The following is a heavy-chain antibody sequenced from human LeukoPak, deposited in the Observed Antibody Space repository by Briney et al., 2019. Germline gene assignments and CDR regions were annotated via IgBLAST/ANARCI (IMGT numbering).Heavy chain of an antibody. CDR1: GFTFNSSA. CDR2: ISGSGAGT. Sequence: PGGSLRLSCAASGFTFNSSAMTWVRQAPGKGLEWVSAISGSGAGTYYADSVKGRFTISRDNSKNTVYLQMNSLRAEDTAVYYCAKDVGNYYDGSGYLGTMPFDSWGQGTLVTVSS. D-gene: IGHD3-22*01. CDR3: AKDVGNYYDGSGYLGTMPFDS. V-gene: IGHV3-23*01. J-gene: IGHJ4*02.